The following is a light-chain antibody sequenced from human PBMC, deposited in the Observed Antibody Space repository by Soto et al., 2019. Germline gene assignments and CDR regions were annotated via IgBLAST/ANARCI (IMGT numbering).Light chain of an antibody. CDR1: QIVSIN. CDR2: GAS. J-gene: IGKJ1*01. V-gene: IGKV3-15*01. CDR3: QHYNNWPPWT. Sequence: EIVMTQSPATLSVSPGYRATLSCMSSQIVSINLAWYQQKPGQAPRLLIYGASTRATGIPARFSGSGSGTEFTLTINSRQSDDFAVYYCQHYNNWPPWTFGQGTKVEIK.